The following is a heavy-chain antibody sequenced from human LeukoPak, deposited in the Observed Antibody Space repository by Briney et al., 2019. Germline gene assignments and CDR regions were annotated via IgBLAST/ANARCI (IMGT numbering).Heavy chain of an antibody. V-gene: IGHV1-3*03. J-gene: IGHJ6*03. CDR2: INAGNGNT. Sequence: ASVKVSCKASGYTFTSYAMHWVRQAPGQRLEWMGWINAGNGNTKYSQEFQGRVTITADESTSTAYMELSSLRSEDTAVYYCATAGSSMVRGIPYYYYYYMDVWGKGTTVTISS. CDR3: ATAGSSMVRGIPYYYYYYMDV. D-gene: IGHD3-10*01. CDR1: GYTFTSYA.